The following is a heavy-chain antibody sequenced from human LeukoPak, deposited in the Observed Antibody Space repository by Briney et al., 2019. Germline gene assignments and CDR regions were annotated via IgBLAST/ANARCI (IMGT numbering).Heavy chain of an antibody. V-gene: IGHV1-2*02. CDR3: ARGSLAARLLGYCSGGSCYLFDY. Sequence: ASVKVSCKASGYTFTGYYMHWVRQAPGQGLEWMGWINPNSGGTNYAQKFQGRVTMTRDTSISTAYMELSRLRSDDTAVYYCARGSLAARLLGYCSGGSCYLFDYWGQGTLATVSS. CDR1: GYTFTGYY. CDR2: INPNSGGT. D-gene: IGHD2-15*01. J-gene: IGHJ4*02.